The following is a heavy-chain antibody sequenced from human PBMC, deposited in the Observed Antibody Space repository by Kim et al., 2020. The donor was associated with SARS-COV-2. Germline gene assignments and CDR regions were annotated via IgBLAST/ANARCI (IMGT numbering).Heavy chain of an antibody. J-gene: IGHJ6*02. CDR3: ARDLTLVAAGTWYSNYYGMDV. CDR2: ISSSSSYI. Sequence: GGSLRLSCAASGFTFSSYSMNWVRQAPGKGLEWVSSISSSSSYIYYADSVKGRFTISRDNAKNSLYLQMNSLRAEDTAVYYCARDLTLVAAGTWYSNYYGMDVWGQGTTVTVSS. V-gene: IGHV3-21*01. CDR1: GFTFSSYS. D-gene: IGHD6-13*01.